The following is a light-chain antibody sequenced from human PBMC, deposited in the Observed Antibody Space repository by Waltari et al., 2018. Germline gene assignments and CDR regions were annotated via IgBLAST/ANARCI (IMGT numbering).Light chain of an antibody. CDR1: SSNVGYNV. CDR3: ASWDDSPNGRWV. V-gene: IGLV1-44*01. CDR2: RND. Sequence: QSVLTQPPSASGAPGQRVTISCSGSSSNVGYNVVNWYQQIPGTAPKLLHYRNDQRPSGVPDRFSGSQSGTSASLAIIGLQSEDEGDYYCASWDDSPNGRWVFGGGTKLTIL. J-gene: IGLJ3*02.